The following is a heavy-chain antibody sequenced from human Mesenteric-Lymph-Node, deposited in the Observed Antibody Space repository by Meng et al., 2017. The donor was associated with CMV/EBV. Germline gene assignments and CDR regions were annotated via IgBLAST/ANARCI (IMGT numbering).Heavy chain of an antibody. CDR1: GFTFSNFN. V-gene: IGHV3-21*01. CDR3: AREQQSVTTFGGVTLPYYYAMDV. J-gene: IGHJ6*02. Sequence: GESLKISCAASGFTFSNFNMNWVRQAPGKGLDWVSSISSGGTFIDYADSLKGRFTISRDDAKNSLYLQVNSLRAEDTAMYYCAREQQSVTTFGGVTLPYYYAMDVWGQGTTVTVSS. D-gene: IGHD3-16*01. CDR2: ISSGGTFI.